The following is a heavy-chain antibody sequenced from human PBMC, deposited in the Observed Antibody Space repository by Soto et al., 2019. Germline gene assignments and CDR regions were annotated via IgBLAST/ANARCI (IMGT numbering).Heavy chain of an antibody. CDR1: GTSITTSTHY. CDR2: IYYIGST. Sequence: LSLTCNVSGTSITTSTHYWAWIRQPPGRGLEWIGNIYYIGSTYYNPSLKSRVTISLDTSKIQFSLHLSSVTAADTAVYYCARLYAVVNPWYFDSWGRGTRVTVSS. D-gene: IGHD2-15*01. J-gene: IGHJ4*02. V-gene: IGHV4-39*01. CDR3: ARLYAVVNPWYFDS.